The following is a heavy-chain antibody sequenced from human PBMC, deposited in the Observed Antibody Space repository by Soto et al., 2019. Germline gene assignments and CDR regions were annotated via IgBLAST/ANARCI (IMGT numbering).Heavy chain of an antibody. CDR3: ARVGYSYGYNDY. CDR2: INPSGGST. Sequence: SVKVSCKASGYTFTSHYMHLARQAPGQGLEWMGIINPSGGSTSYAQKFQGRVTMTRDTSTSTVYMELSSLRSEDTAVYYCARVGYSYGYNDYWGQGTLVTVSS. V-gene: IGHV1-46*01. CDR1: GYTFTSHY. J-gene: IGHJ4*02. D-gene: IGHD5-18*01.